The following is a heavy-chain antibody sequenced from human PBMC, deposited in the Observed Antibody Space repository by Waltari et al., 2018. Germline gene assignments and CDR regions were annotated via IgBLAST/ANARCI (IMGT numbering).Heavy chain of an antibody. CDR3: ARAVGATFFDI. CDR2: IYHSGGT. CDR1: GSSIRSGYD. D-gene: IGHD1-26*01. V-gene: IGHV4-38-2*01. J-gene: IGHJ3*02. Sequence: QVQLQESGPGLVKPSETLSLTCAVSGSSIRSGYDWGWIRPPPGKGLEWMGSIYHSGGTYYNPSLKSRVTISVDTSKNQFSLKLSSVTAADTAVYYCARAVGATFFDIWGQGTMVTVSS.